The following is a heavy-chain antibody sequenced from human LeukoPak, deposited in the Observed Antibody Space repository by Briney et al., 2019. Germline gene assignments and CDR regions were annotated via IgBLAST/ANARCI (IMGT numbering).Heavy chain of an antibody. D-gene: IGHD3-10*01. CDR3: AKAGPAFYGSGD. V-gene: IGHV3-23*01. Sequence: PGGSLRLSCAASGFTFSTFDMSWVRQAPGKGLEWVSGISRSGGSTNYADSVKGRFTISRDNSKNTLYLQMDSLRDEDTAAYYCAKAGPAFYGSGDWGQGTLVTVSS. CDR1: GFTFSTFD. J-gene: IGHJ4*02. CDR2: ISRSGGST.